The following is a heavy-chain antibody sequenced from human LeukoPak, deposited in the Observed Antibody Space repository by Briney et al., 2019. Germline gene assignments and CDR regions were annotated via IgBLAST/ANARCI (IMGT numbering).Heavy chain of an antibody. J-gene: IGHJ3*02. V-gene: IGHV1-18*01. CDR3: ARAPSYGDYGRGDAFDI. CDR1: GYPFTSDG. D-gene: IGHD4-17*01. Sequence: ASVKVSCKASGYPFTSDGISWVRPAPGQGLEWMGWIIAYNGNTNYAQKLQGRVTMTTDTSTSTAYMELRSLTSDDTAVYYCARAPSYGDYGRGDAFDIWGQGTMVTVSS. CDR2: IIAYNGNT.